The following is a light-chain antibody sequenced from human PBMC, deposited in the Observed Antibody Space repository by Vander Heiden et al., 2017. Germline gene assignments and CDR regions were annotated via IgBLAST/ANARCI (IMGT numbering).Light chain of an antibody. CDR3: QSYDSSLSVV. V-gene: IGLV1-40*01. J-gene: IGLJ2*01. CDR2: GNS. Sequence: QSVLTPPPSVSGAPGQRVTISCTGSSSNIGAGYDVHWYQQLPGTPPKLLIYGNSNRPSGVPDRFSGSKSGTSASLAITGLQAEDEADYYCQSYDSSLSVVFGGGTKLTVL. CDR1: SSNIGAGYD.